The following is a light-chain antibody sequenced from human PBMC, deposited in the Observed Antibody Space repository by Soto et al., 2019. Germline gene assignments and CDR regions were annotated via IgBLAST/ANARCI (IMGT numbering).Light chain of an antibody. J-gene: IGKJ4*01. V-gene: IGKV3-11*01. CDR2: DAS. Sequence: EIVLTQSPATLSLSPGERATLSCRASQSVSSYLAWYQQKPGQAPRLLIYDASNRATGIPDRFSGSGSGTDFTLTISSLQSEDFAVYYCQQRNSWPLTFGGGTKVDNK. CDR1: QSVSSY. CDR3: QQRNSWPLT.